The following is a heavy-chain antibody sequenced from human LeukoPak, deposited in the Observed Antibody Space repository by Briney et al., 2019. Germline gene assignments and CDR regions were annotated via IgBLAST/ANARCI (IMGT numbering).Heavy chain of an antibody. CDR2: INHSGST. Sequence: SETLSLTCAVYGGSFSGYYWSWIRHPPGKGLESHGEINHSGSTNYNPSLKSRVTISVDTSKNQFSLKLSSVAAADTAVYYCARGLKFAYYYDSSGYYYERGYFDYWGQGTLVTVSS. CDR1: GGSFSGYY. CDR3: ARGLKFAYYYDSSGYYYERGYFDY. J-gene: IGHJ4*02. D-gene: IGHD3-22*01. V-gene: IGHV4-34*01.